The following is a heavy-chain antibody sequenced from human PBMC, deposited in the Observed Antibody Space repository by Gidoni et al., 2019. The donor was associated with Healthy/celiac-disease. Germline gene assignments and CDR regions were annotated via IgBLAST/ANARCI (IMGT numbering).Heavy chain of an antibody. CDR2: IYSGGST. V-gene: IGHV3-66*01. D-gene: IGHD5-18*01. CDR3: ARVSESRGGYSYGSTLDY. J-gene: IGHJ4*02. Sequence: EVQLVESGGGLVQPGGSLGLSCAASGFTVSSHYMSWVRQAPGKGLEWVSVIYSGGSTYYADSVKGRFTISRDNSKNTLYLQMNSLRAEDTAVYYCARVSESRGGYSYGSTLDYWGQGTLVTVSS. CDR1: GFTVSSHY.